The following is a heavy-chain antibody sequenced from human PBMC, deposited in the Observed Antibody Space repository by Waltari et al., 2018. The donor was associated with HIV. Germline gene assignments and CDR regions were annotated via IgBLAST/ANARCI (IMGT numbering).Heavy chain of an antibody. V-gene: IGHV3-7*01. CDR3: ARARKMTYFDY. CDR2: IKQDGSEK. J-gene: IGHJ4*02. Sequence: EVQLVESGGGLVQPGGSLRLSCAASGFTFSSYWMSWVRQAPGKGLDGVAKIKQDGSEKYYVDSVKGRFTISRDNAKNSLYLQMNSLRAEDTAVYYCARARKMTYFDYWGQGTLVTVSS. CDR1: GFTFSSYW.